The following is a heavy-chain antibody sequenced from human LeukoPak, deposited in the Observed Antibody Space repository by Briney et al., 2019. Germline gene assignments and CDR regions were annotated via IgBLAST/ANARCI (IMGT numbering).Heavy chain of an antibody. CDR3: AKDLSSGWYGDAFDI. D-gene: IGHD6-19*01. CDR1: GFTFDDYA. V-gene: IGHV3-9*01. J-gene: IGHJ3*02. CDR2: ISWNSGSI. Sequence: GGPLRLSCAVSGFTFDDYAMHWVRQAPGKGLEWVSGISWNSGSIGYADSVKGRFTISRDNAKNSLYLQMNSLRAEDTALYYCAKDLSSGWYGDAFDIWGQGTMVTVSS.